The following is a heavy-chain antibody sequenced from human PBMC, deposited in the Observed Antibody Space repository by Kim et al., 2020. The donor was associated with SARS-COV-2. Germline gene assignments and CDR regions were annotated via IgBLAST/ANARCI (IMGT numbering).Heavy chain of an antibody. Sequence: AKKSQGRVTMTEDTSTDNAYMGLSSLRSEDTAVYYCATAVAMGVPSWFDPWGQGTLVTVSS. J-gene: IGHJ5*02. CDR3: ATAVAMGVPSWFDP. D-gene: IGHD1-26*01. V-gene: IGHV1-24*01.